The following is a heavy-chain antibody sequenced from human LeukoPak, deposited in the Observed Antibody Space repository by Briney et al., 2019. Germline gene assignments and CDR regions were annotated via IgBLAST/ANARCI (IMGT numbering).Heavy chain of an antibody. D-gene: IGHD3-9*01. V-gene: IGHV4-4*07. CDR2: IYTSGGT. CDR3: ARGGYDMLTGYYTTYNWFDP. Sequence: PSETLSLTCTVSGGSISSYYWSWIRHPAAQGMEWIGRIYTSGGTNSNPTLKRRVTMSVDTSKNQFSLKLSSVTAADTAVYYCARGGYDMLTGYYTTYNWFDPWGQGTLVTVSS. CDR1: GGSISSYY. J-gene: IGHJ5*02.